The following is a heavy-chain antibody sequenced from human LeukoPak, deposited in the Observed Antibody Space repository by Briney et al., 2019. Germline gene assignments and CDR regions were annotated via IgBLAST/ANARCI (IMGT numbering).Heavy chain of an antibody. Sequence: GGSLRLSCAASGFTFSSYSMNWVRQAPGKGLEWVSSISSSSSYIYYADSVKGRFTISRDNAKNSLYLQMNSLRAEDTAVYYCAREGTYDSSGSVFDWFDPWGQGTLVTVSS. J-gene: IGHJ5*02. D-gene: IGHD3-22*01. CDR3: AREGTYDSSGSVFDWFDP. V-gene: IGHV3-21*01. CDR2: ISSSSSYI. CDR1: GFTFSSYS.